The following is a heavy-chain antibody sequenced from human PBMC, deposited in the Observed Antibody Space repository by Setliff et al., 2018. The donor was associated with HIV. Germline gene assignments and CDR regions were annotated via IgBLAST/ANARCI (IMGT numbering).Heavy chain of an antibody. V-gene: IGHV4-39*07. CDR1: GGSISRSCCC. J-gene: IGHJ4*02. CDR3: ARGPSLQTTLFDY. CDR2: LYYRGST. Sequence: SETLSLTCTVSGGSISRSCCCWAWIRQPPGKGLEWFGNLYYRGSTNYSPSLKSRVTISVDTSKNQFSLKLTSVTAADTAVYYCARGPSLQTTLFDYWGQGTLVTVSS.